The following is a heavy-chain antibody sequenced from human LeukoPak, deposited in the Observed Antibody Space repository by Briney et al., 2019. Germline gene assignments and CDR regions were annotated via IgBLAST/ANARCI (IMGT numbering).Heavy chain of an antibody. V-gene: IGHV1-46*01. CDR1: GYTFTSYY. CDR2: INPSGGST. CDR3: ARVSTMVRGVIETESYYYYMDV. D-gene: IGHD3-10*01. Sequence: ASVKVSCKASGYTFTSYYMHWVRQAPGQGREWMGLINPSGGSTSYAQKFQGRVPMTRDTATSTVYMELSSLSSEDTAVYYCARVSTMVRGVIETESYYYYMDVWGKGTTVTISS. J-gene: IGHJ6*03.